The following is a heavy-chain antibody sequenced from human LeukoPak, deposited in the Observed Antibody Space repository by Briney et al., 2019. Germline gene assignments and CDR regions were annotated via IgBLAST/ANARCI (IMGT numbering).Heavy chain of an antibody. V-gene: IGHV1-46*01. CDR1: GYTFTNYY. CDR3: EREYHGGLFDY. D-gene: IGHD2-15*01. CDR2: INPGGGGT. Sequence: ASVTVSCKACGYTFTNYYIHWVRQAPGQGLEWMGMINPGGGGTAYAQKFQGRVTMTRDTSTRTVYMELRSLRSEDTGVYYCEREYHGGLFDYWGQGTLVTVSS. J-gene: IGHJ4*02.